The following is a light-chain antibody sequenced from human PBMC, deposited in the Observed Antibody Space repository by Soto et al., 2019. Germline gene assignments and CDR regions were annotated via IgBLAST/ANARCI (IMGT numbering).Light chain of an antibody. CDR1: SSNIGSNT. Sequence: QSVLTQPPSASGTPGQRVTSSCSGSSSNIGSNTVNWYQQLPGTAPKLLIYSNNQRPSGVPDRFSGSKSGTSASLAISGLQSEDEADYYCAAWGDSLNGPVFGGGTKLTVL. J-gene: IGLJ2*01. CDR2: SNN. CDR3: AAWGDSLNGPV. V-gene: IGLV1-44*01.